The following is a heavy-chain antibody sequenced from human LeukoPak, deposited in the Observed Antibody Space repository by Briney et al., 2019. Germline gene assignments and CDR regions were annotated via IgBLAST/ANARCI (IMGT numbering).Heavy chain of an antibody. CDR2: INHSGST. CDR1: GGSFSGYY. Sequence: SETLSLTCAVYGGSFSGYYWSWIRQPPGKGLEWIGEINHSGSTNYNPSLKSRVTMSVDTFKNQFSLKLSSVTAADTAVYYCARAYDFWSGVDYWGQGTLVTVSS. CDR3: ARAYDFWSGVDY. J-gene: IGHJ4*02. D-gene: IGHD3-3*01. V-gene: IGHV4-34*01.